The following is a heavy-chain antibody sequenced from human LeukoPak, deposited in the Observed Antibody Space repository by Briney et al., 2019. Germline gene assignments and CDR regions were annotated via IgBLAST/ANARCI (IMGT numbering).Heavy chain of an antibody. CDR3: ARTRELLDVAFDI. V-gene: IGHV1-2*02. Sequence: ASVKVSCKASGYTFTGYYMHWVRRAPGQGLEWMGWINPNSGGTNYAQKFQGRVTMTRDTSISTAYMELSRLRSDDTAVYYCARTRELLDVAFDIWGQGTMVTVSS. CDR1: GYTFTGYY. CDR2: INPNSGGT. D-gene: IGHD1-26*01. J-gene: IGHJ3*02.